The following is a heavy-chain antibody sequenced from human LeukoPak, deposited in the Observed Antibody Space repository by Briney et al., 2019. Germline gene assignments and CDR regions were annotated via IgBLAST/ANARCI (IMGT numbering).Heavy chain of an antibody. CDR1: GFTFSSYG. J-gene: IGHJ4*02. D-gene: IGHD3-3*01. Sequence: PGGSLRLSCAASGFTFSSYGMHWVRQAPGKGLEWVAFIRYDGSNKYYADSVKGRFTISRDNSKNTLYLQMNSLRAEDTAVYYCAKDNPDHYDFWSGYSEGFDYWGQGTLVTVSS. V-gene: IGHV3-30*02. CDR3: AKDNPDHYDFWSGYSEGFDY. CDR2: IRYDGSNK.